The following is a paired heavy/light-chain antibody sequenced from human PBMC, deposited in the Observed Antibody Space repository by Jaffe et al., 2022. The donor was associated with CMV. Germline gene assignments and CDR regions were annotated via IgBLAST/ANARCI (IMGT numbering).Heavy chain of an antibody. CDR3: ARDRGPRGYCTNGVCRRPKLDYYYMDV. J-gene: IGHJ6*03. CDR2: INPNSGGT. V-gene: IGHV1-2*04. Sequence: QVQLVQSGAEVKKPGASVKVSCKASGYTFTGYYMHWVRQAPGQGLEWMGWINPNSGGTNYAQKFQGWVTMTRDTSISTAYMELSRLRSDDTAVYYCARDRGPRGYCTNGVCRRPKLDYYYMDVWGKGTTVTVSS. CDR1: GYTFTGYY. D-gene: IGHD2-8*01.
Light chain of an antibody. CDR2: GAS. J-gene: IGKJ3*01. V-gene: IGKV3-20*01. CDR3: QQYGSSPPIT. Sequence: EIVLTQSPGTLSLSPGERATLSCRASQSVSSSYLAWYQQKPGQAPRLLIYGASSRATGIPDRFSGSGSGTDFTLTISRLEPEDFAVYYCQQYGSSPPITFGPGTKVDIK. CDR1: QSVSSSY.